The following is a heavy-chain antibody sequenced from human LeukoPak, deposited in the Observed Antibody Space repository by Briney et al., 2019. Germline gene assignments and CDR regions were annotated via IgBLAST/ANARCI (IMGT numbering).Heavy chain of an antibody. Sequence: GGSLRPSCAASGFTFSNYWMHWVRQAPGKGLLWVSRINSDGSSTSYADSVKGRFTISRDNAKNTLYLQMNSLRAEDTAVYYCAKAVAAAGTGGYLWGQGTLVTVSS. CDR1: GFTFSNYW. CDR3: AKAVAAAGTGGYL. CDR2: INSDGSST. D-gene: IGHD6-13*01. J-gene: IGHJ4*02. V-gene: IGHV3-74*01.